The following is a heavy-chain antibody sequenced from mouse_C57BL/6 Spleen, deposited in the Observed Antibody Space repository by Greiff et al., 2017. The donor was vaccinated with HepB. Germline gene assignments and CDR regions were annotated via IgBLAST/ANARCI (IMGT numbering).Heavy chain of an antibody. J-gene: IGHJ3*01. V-gene: IGHV1-59*01. D-gene: IGHD3-2*02. Sequence: QVQLQQPGAELVRPGTSVKLSCKASGYTFTSYWMHWVKQRPGQGLEWIGVIDPSDSYTNYNSKFKGKATLTVDTSSSTAYMQLSSLTSEDSAVYYCAREGGSSGPFAYWGQGTLVTVSA. CDR1: GYTFTSYW. CDR3: AREGGSSGPFAY. CDR2: IDPSDSYT.